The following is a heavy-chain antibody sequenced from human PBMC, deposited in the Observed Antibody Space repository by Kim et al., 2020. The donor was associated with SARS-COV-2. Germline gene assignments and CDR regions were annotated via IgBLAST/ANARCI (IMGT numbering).Heavy chain of an antibody. Sequence: GGSLRLSCAASGFTFRNYFMNWVRQAPGKGPVWISRITDTGRTPSYADSVKGRFTTSRDNTKNTLNLEMTSLRAEDTAIYYCARGGGFTNHDWYFDLWGRGTLVTVSS. CDR1: GFTFRNYF. J-gene: IGHJ2*01. V-gene: IGHV3-74*01. CDR2: ITDTGRTP. D-gene: IGHD3-16*01. CDR3: ARGGGFTNHDWYFDL.